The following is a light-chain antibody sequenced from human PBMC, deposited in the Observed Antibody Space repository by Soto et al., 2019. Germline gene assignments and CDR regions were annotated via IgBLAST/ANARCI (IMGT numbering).Light chain of an antibody. CDR1: QTVSGNY. CDR2: SAS. Sequence: PGERATLSCMASQTVSGNYLAWYHQTPGQAPRLLIHSASTRAPGTPDRFSASGAGTDFTLTISRLEPEDSAVYYCQQYSASPRTFGPGTKVDIK. J-gene: IGKJ3*01. V-gene: IGKV3-20*01. CDR3: QQYSASPRT.